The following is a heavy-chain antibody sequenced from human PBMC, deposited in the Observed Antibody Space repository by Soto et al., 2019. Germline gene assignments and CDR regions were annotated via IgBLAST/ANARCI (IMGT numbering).Heavy chain of an antibody. CDR1: GFTFSSYG. J-gene: IGHJ4*02. Sequence: QVQLVESGGGVVQPGRSLRLSCAASGFTFSSYGMHWVRQAPGKGLEWVAVIWYDGSNKYYADSVKGRFTISRDNSKNTLYLQMNSLRAEDTAVYYCAKDGGRGWSFFDYWGQGTLVTVSS. CDR2: IWYDGSNK. D-gene: IGHD6-19*01. CDR3: AKDGGRGWSFFDY. V-gene: IGHV3-33*06.